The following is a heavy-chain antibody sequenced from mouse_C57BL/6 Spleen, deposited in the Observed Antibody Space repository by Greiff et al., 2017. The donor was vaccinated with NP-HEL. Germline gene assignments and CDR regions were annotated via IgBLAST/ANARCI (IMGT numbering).Heavy chain of an antibody. V-gene: IGHV1-54*01. CDR1: GYAFTNYL. Sequence: VQLQQSGAELVRPGTSVKVSCKASGYAFTNYLIEWVKQRPGQGLEWIGEINPGSGGTNYNEKFKGKATLTADKSSSTAYMQLSSLTSEDSAVYFCARSDYFSNSAWFAYWGQGTLVTVSA. CDR3: ARSDYFSNSAWFAY. D-gene: IGHD2-5*01. J-gene: IGHJ3*01. CDR2: INPGSGGT.